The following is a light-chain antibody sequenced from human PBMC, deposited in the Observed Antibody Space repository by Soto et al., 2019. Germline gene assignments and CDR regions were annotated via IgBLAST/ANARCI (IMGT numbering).Light chain of an antibody. Sequence: QSVLTQPASVSGSPGQSITIYCTGTSSDVGGYNYVSWYQQHPGKAPKLMIYGVTNRPSGVSNRFSGSKSGNTASLTISGLQAEDEADYYCSSYTSSSTLVFGAGTKLTVL. V-gene: IGLV2-14*01. CDR3: SSYTSSSTLV. J-gene: IGLJ2*01. CDR2: GVT. CDR1: SSDVGGYNY.